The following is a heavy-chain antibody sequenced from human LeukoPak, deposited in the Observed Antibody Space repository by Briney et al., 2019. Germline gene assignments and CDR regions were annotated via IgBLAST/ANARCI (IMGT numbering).Heavy chain of an antibody. CDR2: INANTGNP. CDR1: GYTFTSYA. V-gene: IGHV7-4-1*02. Sequence: ASVKVSCKASGYTFTSYAMHWVRQAPGQGLEWMGWINANTGNPTYAQGFTGRFVFSLDTSVSTAYLQISSLKAEDTAVYYCARHGWELRSSLNWFDPWGQGTLVTVSS. D-gene: IGHD1-26*01. CDR3: ARHGWELRSSLNWFDP. J-gene: IGHJ5*02.